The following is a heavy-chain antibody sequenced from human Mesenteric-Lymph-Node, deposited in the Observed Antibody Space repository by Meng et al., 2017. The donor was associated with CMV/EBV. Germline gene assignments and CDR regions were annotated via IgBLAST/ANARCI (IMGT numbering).Heavy chain of an antibody. CDR3: ARDRLKFQLWFGETHYYYGMDV. Sequence: GESLKISCAASGFTFDSYAMNWVRQAPGKGLEWVSSISLSSRYINYADSVKGRFTISRDNAKSSLYLEMNSLRAEDTAVYYCARDRLKFQLWFGETHYYYGMDVWGQGTTVTVSS. D-gene: IGHD3-10*01. V-gene: IGHV3-21*06. J-gene: IGHJ6*02. CDR1: GFTFDSYA. CDR2: ISLSSRYI.